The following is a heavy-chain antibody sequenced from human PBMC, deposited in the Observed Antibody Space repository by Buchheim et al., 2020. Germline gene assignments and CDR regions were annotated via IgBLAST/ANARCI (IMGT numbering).Heavy chain of an antibody. J-gene: IGHJ4*02. CDR2: INWRGDDR. Sequence: EVHLVESGGGVVRPGGSLRLSCAASGFTFDDYGMTWVRQVPGKGLEWVSGINWRGDDRGYAASVKGRFTIYRDNAKNSLYLQRDGLRAEETALYYCARVMVGDTWEHWGQGT. V-gene: IGHV3-20*04. CDR3: ARVMVGDTWEH. D-gene: IGHD1-26*01. CDR1: GFTFDDYG.